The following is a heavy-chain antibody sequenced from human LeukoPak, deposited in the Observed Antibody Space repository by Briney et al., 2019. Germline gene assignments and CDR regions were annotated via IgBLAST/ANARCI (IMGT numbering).Heavy chain of an antibody. CDR3: ARGRVTMVRGVYYGMDV. D-gene: IGHD3-10*01. J-gene: IGHJ6*02. V-gene: IGHV4-59*12. Sequence: SETLSLTCTVSGGSISSYYWSWIRQPPGKGLEWIGYIYYSGSTNYNPSLKSRVTISVDTSKNQFSLKLSSVTAADTAGYYCARGRVTMVRGVYYGMDVWGQGTTVTVSS. CDR2: IYYSGST. CDR1: GGSISSYY.